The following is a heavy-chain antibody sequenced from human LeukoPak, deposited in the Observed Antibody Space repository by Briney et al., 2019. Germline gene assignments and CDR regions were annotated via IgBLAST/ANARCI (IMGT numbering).Heavy chain of an antibody. J-gene: IGHJ6*03. Sequence: SESLSLTCTVSGGSISSHYWSWIRQPPGKGLEWIGYIYYSGSTNYNPSLKSRVTISVDTSKNQFSLKLSSVTAADTAVYYSARDVATDYYYYYMDVWGKGTTVTVSS. D-gene: IGHD5-12*01. CDR2: IYYSGST. CDR3: ARDVATDYYYYYMDV. V-gene: IGHV4-59*11. CDR1: GGSISSHY.